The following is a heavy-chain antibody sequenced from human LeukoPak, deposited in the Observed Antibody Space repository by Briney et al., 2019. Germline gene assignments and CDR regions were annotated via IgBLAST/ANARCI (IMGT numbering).Heavy chain of an antibody. D-gene: IGHD4-17*01. CDR3: ARPLVTTGVYYYGMDV. CDR2: IKQDGSEK. CDR1: GFTFSSYW. V-gene: IGHV3-7*01. Sequence: GGSLRLSCAASGFTFSSYWMSWVRQAPGKGLEWVANIKQDGSEKYYVDSVKGRFTISRDNAKNSLYLQMNSLRAEDTAVYYCARPLVTTGVYYYGMDVWGQGTTVTVSS. J-gene: IGHJ6*02.